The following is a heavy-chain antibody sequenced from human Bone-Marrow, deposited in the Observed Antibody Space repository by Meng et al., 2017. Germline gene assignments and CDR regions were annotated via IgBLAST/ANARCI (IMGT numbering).Heavy chain of an antibody. CDR3: ARDEDISAAGKLFGDY. D-gene: IGHD6-13*01. CDR2: IDPNNDHT. J-gene: IGHJ4*02. V-gene: IGHV1-2*06. Sequence: QGQLVQYMPEVTKPGASGKLSCKPSGYTFAAYWRPWFRQAPGQGLEWMGRIDPNNDHTQYAQNFQGRVTMTSDTSISTVYMELNGLRSDDTAVYYCARDEDISAAGKLFGDYWGQGTLVTVSS. CDR1: GYTFAAYW.